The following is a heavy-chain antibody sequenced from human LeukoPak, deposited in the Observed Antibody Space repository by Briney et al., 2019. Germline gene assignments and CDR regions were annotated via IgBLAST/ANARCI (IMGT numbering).Heavy chain of an antibody. CDR1: GGSISSYY. J-gene: IGHJ4*02. CDR3: ARHSGAFSISDDY. Sequence: PSETLSLTCTVSGGSISSYYWSWIRQPPGKGLEGIGYIYYSGSTNYTPSLKSRVTISVDTSKTPFSLKLSSVTAADTAVYYCARHSGAFSISDDYWGQGTLVTVSS. CDR2: IYYSGST. V-gene: IGHV4-59*08. D-gene: IGHD6-6*01.